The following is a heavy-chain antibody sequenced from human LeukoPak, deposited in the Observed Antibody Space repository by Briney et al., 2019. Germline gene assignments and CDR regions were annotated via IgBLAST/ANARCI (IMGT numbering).Heavy chain of an antibody. CDR1: GGSISSSSYY. J-gene: IGHJ4*02. V-gene: IGHV4-39*07. Sequence: SETLSLTCTVSGGSISSSSYYWGWIRQPPGKGLEWIGSIYYSGSTYYNPSLKSRVTISVDTSKNQFSLKLSSVTAAGTAVYYCARWDDSAWAFGNWGPGTLVTVSS. CDR2: IYYSGST. CDR3: ARWDDSAWAFGN. D-gene: IGHD6-19*01.